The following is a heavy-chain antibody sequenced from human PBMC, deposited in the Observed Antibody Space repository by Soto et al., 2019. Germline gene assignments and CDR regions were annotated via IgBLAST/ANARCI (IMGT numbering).Heavy chain of an antibody. CDR2: INGDGYST. CDR3: ARPAGYCTVTTCLYGLDV. CDR1: GFTFSTYW. V-gene: IGHV3-74*03. Sequence: PXESLRLSCAASGFTFSTYWMHWVRQAPGKGLVWVSRINGDGYSTTYADFVKGRFTVSRDNAKNTLYLQMNSLRAEDTAVYYCARPAGYCTVTTCLYGLDVWGQGTTVTVSS. D-gene: IGHD2-8*02. J-gene: IGHJ6*02.